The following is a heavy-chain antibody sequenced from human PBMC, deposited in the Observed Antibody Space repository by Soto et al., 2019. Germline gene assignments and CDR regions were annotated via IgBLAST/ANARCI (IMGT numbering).Heavy chain of an antibody. V-gene: IGHV3-30*18. CDR1: GFTFSSYG. CDR2: ISYDGSNK. Sequence: GGSLRLSCAASGFTFSSYGMHWVRQAPGKGLEWVAVISYDGSNKYYADSVKGRFTISRDNSKNTLYLQMNSLRAEDTAVYYCAKERDIVVVVAPLDYWGQGTLVTVSS. CDR3: AKERDIVVVVAPLDY. J-gene: IGHJ4*02. D-gene: IGHD2-15*01.